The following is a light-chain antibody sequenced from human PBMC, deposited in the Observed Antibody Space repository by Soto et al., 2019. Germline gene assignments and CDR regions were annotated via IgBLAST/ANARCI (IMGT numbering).Light chain of an antibody. CDR2: DAS. V-gene: IGKV1-5*01. J-gene: IGKJ1*01. CDR1: QSISRC. Sequence: DIQVTQSPPTLSASVGDRVTITCRASQSISRCLAWYQQKPGKAPKLLIYDASNLEGGVPSRFGGSGSGTEFTLTISSLQPDDFATYYCQQYNNYYRRSVGQGTKVEIK. CDR3: QQYNNYYRRS.